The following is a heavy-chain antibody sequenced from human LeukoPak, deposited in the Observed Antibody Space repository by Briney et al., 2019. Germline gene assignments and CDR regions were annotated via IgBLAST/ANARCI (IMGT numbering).Heavy chain of an antibody. J-gene: IGHJ4*02. CDR1: GYTFTDYW. D-gene: IGHD2-15*01. CDR2: MNPNSGVT. Sequence: ASVKVSCKASGYTFTDYWIHWVRQAPGRGLEWMGCMNPNSGVTGYAQRFQGRVTMTRDTSISTAYMELSSLRSDDTAVYYCARDPGYLQADYWGQGTLVTVPS. V-gene: IGHV1-2*02. CDR3: ARDPGYLQADY.